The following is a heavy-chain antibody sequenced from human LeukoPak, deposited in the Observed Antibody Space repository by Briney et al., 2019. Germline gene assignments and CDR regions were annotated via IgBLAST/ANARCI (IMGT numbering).Heavy chain of an antibody. D-gene: IGHD3-22*01. V-gene: IGHV1-24*01. J-gene: IGHJ4*02. Sequence: SVKVSCKVSGYTLTELSMHWVRQAPGQGLEWMGGFDPEDGETMYAQKFQGRVTMTEDTSTDTAYMELSSLRSEDMAVYYCARGYYYDSSGYLDYWGQGTLVTVSS. CDR2: FDPEDGET. CDR3: ARGYYYDSSGYLDY. CDR1: GYTLTELS.